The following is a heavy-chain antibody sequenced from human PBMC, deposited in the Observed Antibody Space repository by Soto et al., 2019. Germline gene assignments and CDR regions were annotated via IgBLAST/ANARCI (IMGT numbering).Heavy chain of an antibody. J-gene: IGHJ4*02. CDR2: IYYSGST. V-gene: IGHV4-59*01. D-gene: IGHD5-12*01. Sequence: SETLSLTCTVSGGSISSYYWSWIRQPPGKGLEWIGYIYYSGSTNYSPSLKSRVTISVDTSKNQFSLKLSSVTAADTAVYYCARTRRDGYNSPFDYWGQGSLVTVSS. CDR3: ARTRRDGYNSPFDY. CDR1: GGSISSYY.